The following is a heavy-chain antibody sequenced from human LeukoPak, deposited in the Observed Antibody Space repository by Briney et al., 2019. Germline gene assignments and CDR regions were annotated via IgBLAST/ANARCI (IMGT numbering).Heavy chain of an antibody. Sequence: SETLSLTCAVYGGSFSGYYWSWIRQPPGKGLEWIGEINHGGSTNYNPSLKSRVTISVDTSKNQFSLKLSSVTAADTAVYYCARAGLRYFDWSNWFDPWGQGTLVTVSS. CDR3: ARAGLRYFDWSNWFDP. CDR1: GGSFSGYY. CDR2: INHGGST. J-gene: IGHJ5*02. V-gene: IGHV4-34*01. D-gene: IGHD3-9*01.